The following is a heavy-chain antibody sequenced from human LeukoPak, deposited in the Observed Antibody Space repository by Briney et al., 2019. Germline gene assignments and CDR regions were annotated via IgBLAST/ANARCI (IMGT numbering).Heavy chain of an antibody. V-gene: IGHV1-69*13. Sequence: GASVKVSCKASGGTFSSYAISWVRQAPGQGLEWMGGIIPIFGTANYAQKFQGRVTITADESTSTAYMELSSLRSEDTAVYHCARGRYYYDSSGYYGPFDYWGQGTLVTVSS. D-gene: IGHD3-22*01. CDR1: GGTFSSYA. J-gene: IGHJ4*02. CDR3: ARGRYYYDSSGYYGPFDY. CDR2: IIPIFGTA.